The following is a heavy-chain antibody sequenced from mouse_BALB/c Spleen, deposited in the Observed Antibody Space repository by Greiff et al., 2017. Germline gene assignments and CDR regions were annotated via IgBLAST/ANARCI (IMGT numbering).Heavy chain of an antibody. CDR1: GFTFSSYA. V-gene: IGHV5-6-5*01. CDR2: ISSGGST. D-gene: IGHD2-4*01. CDR3: ARDDDYDGDYYAMDY. Sequence: EVQLVESGGGLVKPGGSLKLSCAASGFTFSSYAMSWVRQTPEKRLEWVASISSGGSTYYPDSVKGRFTISRDNARNILYLQMSSLRSEDTAMYYCARDDDYDGDYYAMDYWGQGTSVTVSS. J-gene: IGHJ4*01.